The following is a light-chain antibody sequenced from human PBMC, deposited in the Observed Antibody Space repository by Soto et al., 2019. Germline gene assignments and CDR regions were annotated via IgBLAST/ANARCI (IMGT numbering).Light chain of an antibody. CDR3: QQYNSSPYT. CDR2: KAS. CDR1: QSISSW. Sequence: DIQMTQSPSTLTASVGDRVTITCRASQSISSWLAWYQQEPGKAPKLLIYKASSLESGVPSRFSGSGSGTEFTLTISSLQPDDFATYYCQQYNSSPYTFGQGTYLEIK. J-gene: IGKJ2*01. V-gene: IGKV1-5*03.